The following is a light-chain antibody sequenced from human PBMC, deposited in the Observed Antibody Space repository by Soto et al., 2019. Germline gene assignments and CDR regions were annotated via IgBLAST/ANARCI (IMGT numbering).Light chain of an antibody. Sequence: QSALAQPASVYGSPGQSITISCTGTSSDVGRYNYVSWFQQHPGKAPKLMIYDVSNWPSGVSDRFSGSKSGNTASLTISGLQAEDEADYYCSSFTSSSTFVLGTGTKVTVL. CDR2: DVS. CDR1: SSDVGRYNY. CDR3: SSFTSSSTFV. J-gene: IGLJ1*01. V-gene: IGLV2-14*01.